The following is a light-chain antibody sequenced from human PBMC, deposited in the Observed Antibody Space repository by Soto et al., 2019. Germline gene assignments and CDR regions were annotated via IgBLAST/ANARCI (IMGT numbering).Light chain of an antibody. V-gene: IGLV2-14*01. Sequence: QSVLTQPASVSGPPGQSITIPCTGTSSDVGGYNYVSWYQQHPGKAPKFMIYDVSNRPSGVSNRFSGSKSGNTASLTISGLQAEDEADYYCCSYTTSNTRQIVFGTGTKVTVL. CDR1: SSDVGGYNY. J-gene: IGLJ1*01. CDR2: DVS. CDR3: CSYTTSNTRQIV.